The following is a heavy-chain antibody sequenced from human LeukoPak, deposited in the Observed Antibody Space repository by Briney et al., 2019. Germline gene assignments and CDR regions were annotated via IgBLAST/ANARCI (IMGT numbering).Heavy chain of an antibody. Sequence: PGESLKISCKGSGYTFTTSWIGWVRQMPGKGLEWMGIIYPSDSDTTYSPSFQGQVTISADKSISTAYLQWSSLRASETAMYYCARLYGRYFDYWGQGTLVTVPS. V-gene: IGHV5-51*01. J-gene: IGHJ4*01. CDR3: ARLYGRYFDY. CDR1: GYTFTTSW. CDR2: IYPSDSDT. D-gene: IGHD2-8*01.